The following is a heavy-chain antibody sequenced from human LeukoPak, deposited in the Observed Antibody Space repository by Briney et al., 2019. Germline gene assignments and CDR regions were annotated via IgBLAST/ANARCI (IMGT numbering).Heavy chain of an antibody. CDR3: ARDQRYCSSSSCPWEPFDY. J-gene: IGHJ4*02. D-gene: IGHD2-2*01. CDR2: IKQDGSEK. CDR1: GFTFSSYW. V-gene: IGHV3-7*05. Sequence: GGSLRLFCAASGFTFSSYWMICVRQAPGKGLEGVANIKQDGSEKYYVAAVKGRFTISRDNAKNSLYLQMNSLRAEDTAVYYCARDQRYCSSSSCPWEPFDYWGQGTLVTVSS.